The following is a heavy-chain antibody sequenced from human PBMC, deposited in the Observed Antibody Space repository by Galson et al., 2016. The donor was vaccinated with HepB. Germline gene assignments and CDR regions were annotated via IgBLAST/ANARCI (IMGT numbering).Heavy chain of an antibody. V-gene: IGHV3-30*18. CDR3: AKDYCSDTCYLGRWNV. CDR2: ISYDGRKK. D-gene: IGHD2-15*01. J-gene: IGHJ6*02. Sequence: SLRLSCAASRFTFSSYGMHWVRQAPGKGLEWVAAISYDGRKKYFADLVEGRFLISRDNSKNTVSLQMNNLRPEDTAMYYCAKDYCSDTCYLGRWNVWGQGTAVTVSS. CDR1: RFTFSSYG.